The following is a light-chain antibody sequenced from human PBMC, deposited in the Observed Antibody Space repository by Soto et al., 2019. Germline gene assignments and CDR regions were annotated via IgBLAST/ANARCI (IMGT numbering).Light chain of an antibody. CDR2: GNS. V-gene: IGLV1-40*01. J-gene: IGLJ3*02. CDR3: QSYDSSLSGSV. Sequence: QSVLTQPPSVSGAPGQRVTISCTGSSSNIGAGYDVHWYQQLPGTAPKLLIYGNSHQPSGVPDRFSGSKSGTSASLAITGLQAEDEADYYCQSYDSSLSGSVFGGGTKLTVL. CDR1: SSNIGAGYD.